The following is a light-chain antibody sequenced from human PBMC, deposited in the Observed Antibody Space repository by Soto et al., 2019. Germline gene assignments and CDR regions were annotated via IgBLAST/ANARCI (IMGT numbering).Light chain of an antibody. V-gene: IGLV1-40*01. CDR1: SSNIGAGYD. CDR3: QSYDSSLSGSVV. Sequence: QAVVTQPPSVSGAPGQRVTISCTGSSSNIGAGYDVHWYQQLPGTAPKLLIYGNSNRPSGVPDRFSGSKSGTSASLAITGLQAKDEADYYCQSYDSSLSGSVVFGGGSKLTVL. J-gene: IGLJ2*01. CDR2: GNS.